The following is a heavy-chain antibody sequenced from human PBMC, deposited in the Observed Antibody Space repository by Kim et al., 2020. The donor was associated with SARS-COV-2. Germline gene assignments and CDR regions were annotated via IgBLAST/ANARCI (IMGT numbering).Heavy chain of an antibody. Sequence: SETLSFTCTVSGGSISSSSYYWGWIRQPPGKGLEWIGNIYYSGSTYYNPSLKSRVTISVDTSKNQFSLKLSSVTAADTAVYYCARHPRGYDKDDAFDIWGQGTMVTVSS. V-gene: IGHV4-39*01. CDR1: GGSISSSSYY. CDR3: ARHPRGYDKDDAFDI. D-gene: IGHD5-12*01. J-gene: IGHJ3*02. CDR2: IYYSGST.